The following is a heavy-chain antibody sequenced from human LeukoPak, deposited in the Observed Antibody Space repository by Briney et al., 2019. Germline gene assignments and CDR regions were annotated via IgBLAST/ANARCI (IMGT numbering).Heavy chain of an antibody. J-gene: IGHJ5*02. V-gene: IGHV4-31*03. Sequence: PSETLSLTCTVSGGSISSGGYYWSWIRQHPGKGLEWIGYIYYSGSTYYNPSLKSRVTISVDTSKNQFSLKLCSVTAADTAVYYCARVQQPKRIWFDPWGQGTLVTVSS. D-gene: IGHD6-13*01. CDR1: GGSISSGGYY. CDR2: IYYSGST. CDR3: ARVQQPKRIWFDP.